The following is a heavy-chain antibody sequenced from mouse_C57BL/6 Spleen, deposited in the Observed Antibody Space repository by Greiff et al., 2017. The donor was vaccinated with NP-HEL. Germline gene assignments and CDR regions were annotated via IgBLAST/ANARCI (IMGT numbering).Heavy chain of an antibody. Sequence: EVQLQQSGPELVKPGASVKISCKASGYTFTDYYMNWVKQSHGKSLEWIGDINPNNGGTSYNQKFKGKATLTVDKSSSTAYMELRSLTSEDSAVYDCASYGISFYWYFEVWGTGTTVTVSS. V-gene: IGHV1-26*01. D-gene: IGHD1-1*01. CDR3: ASYGISFYWYFEV. CDR2: INPNNGGT. CDR1: GYTFTDYY. J-gene: IGHJ1*03.